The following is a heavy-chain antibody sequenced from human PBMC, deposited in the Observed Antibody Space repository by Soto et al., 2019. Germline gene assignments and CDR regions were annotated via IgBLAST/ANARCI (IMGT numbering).Heavy chain of an antibody. CDR3: ARDQVAGIYYYYGMDV. Sequence: GGSLRLSCAASGFTFSSYAMHWVRQAPGKGLEWVAVISYDGSNKYYADSVKGRFTISRDNSKNTLYLQMNSLRAEDTAVYYCARDQVAGIYYYYGMDVWGQGTTVTVSS. CDR1: GFTFSSYA. D-gene: IGHD6-19*01. J-gene: IGHJ6*02. CDR2: ISYDGSNK. V-gene: IGHV3-30-3*01.